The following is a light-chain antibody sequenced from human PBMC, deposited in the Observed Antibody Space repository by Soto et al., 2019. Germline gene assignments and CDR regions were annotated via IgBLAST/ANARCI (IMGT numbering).Light chain of an antibody. CDR2: EVS. CDR1: XXDVGRYNF. V-gene: IGLV2-23*02. CDR3: CSYAGNSGV. Sequence: QSALTQPASVSGSPGQSXXXSXXXTXXDVGRYNFVSWYQQHPGKAPKLMIYEVSKRPSGVSNRFSGSKSGNTASLTISGLQPEDEADYYCCSYAGNSGVFGGGTKLTVL. J-gene: IGLJ3*02.